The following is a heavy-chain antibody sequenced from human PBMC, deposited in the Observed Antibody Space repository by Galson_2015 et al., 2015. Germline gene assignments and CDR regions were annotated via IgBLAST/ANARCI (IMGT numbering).Heavy chain of an antibody. CDR2: IWYDGSNK. CDR1: GFTFSSYG. CDR3: ARESDCSGGTCYGVDY. D-gene: IGHD2-15*01. J-gene: IGHJ4*02. V-gene: IGHV3-33*01. Sequence: SLRLSCAASGFTFSSYGMHWVRQAPGKGLEWVAVIWYDGSNKYYADSVEGRFTISRDNSKNTLFLQMNSLRAEDMAVYYCARESDCSGGTCYGVDYWGQGTLVTVSS.